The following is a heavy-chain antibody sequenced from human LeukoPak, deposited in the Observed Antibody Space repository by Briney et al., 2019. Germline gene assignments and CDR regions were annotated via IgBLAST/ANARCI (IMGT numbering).Heavy chain of an antibody. J-gene: IGHJ4*02. CDR3: ARAPSGSYYGGWNFDY. V-gene: IGHV3-53*01. Sequence: PGGSLRLSCAASGFTVSSNYVSWVRQAPGKGLEWVSVIYSGGSTYYADSVKGRFTISRDNSKNTLYLQMNSLRAEDTAVYYCARAPSGSYYGGWNFDYWGQGTLVTVSS. CDR1: GFTVSSNY. D-gene: IGHD1-26*01. CDR2: IYSGGST.